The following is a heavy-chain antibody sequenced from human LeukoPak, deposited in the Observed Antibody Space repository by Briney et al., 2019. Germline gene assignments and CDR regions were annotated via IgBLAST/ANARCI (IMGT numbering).Heavy chain of an antibody. J-gene: IGHJ6*03. CDR2: IYSGGST. CDR1: GFTVSSNY. V-gene: IGHV3-66*02. CDR3: ARERTELYYYYYYMDV. D-gene: IGHD1-7*01. Sequence: GGSLRLSCAASGFTVSSNYMSWVRPAPGKGLEWVSVIYSGGSTYYADSVKGRFTISGDNSKNTLYLQMNSLRAEDTAVYYCARERTELYYYYYYMDVWGKGTTVTVSS.